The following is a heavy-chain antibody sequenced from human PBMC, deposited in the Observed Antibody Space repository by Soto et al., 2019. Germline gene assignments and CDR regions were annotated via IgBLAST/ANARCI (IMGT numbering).Heavy chain of an antibody. Sequence: GGSLRLSCSASGFTFSNYAMNWIRQAPGKGLEWLSSISANGRNAYYADSVKGRFTISRDRSKNTLYLQLDSLRVEDTAIYFCEKDLSSLGWLPLAAHFDAWGHGTLVTV. CDR1: GFTFSNYA. J-gene: IGHJ4*01. CDR3: EKDLSSLGWLPLAAHFDA. V-gene: IGHV3-23*01. CDR2: ISANGRNA. D-gene: IGHD3-9*01.